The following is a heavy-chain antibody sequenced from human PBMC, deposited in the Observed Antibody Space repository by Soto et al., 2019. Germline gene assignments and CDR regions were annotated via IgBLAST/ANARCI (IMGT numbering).Heavy chain of an antibody. CDR1: GGSISSYY. V-gene: IGHV4-59*08. J-gene: IGHJ5*02. Sequence: SETLSLTRTVSGGSISSYYWSWIRQPPGKGLEWIGYIYYSGSTNYNPSLKSRVTISVDTSKNQFSLKLSSVTAADTAVYYCARHLGITGERDWFDPWGQGTLVTVSS. CDR3: ARHLGITGERDWFDP. CDR2: IYYSGST. D-gene: IGHD7-27*01.